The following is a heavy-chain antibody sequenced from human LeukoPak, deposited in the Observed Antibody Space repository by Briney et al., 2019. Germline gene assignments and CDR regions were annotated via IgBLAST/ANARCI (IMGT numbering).Heavy chain of an antibody. D-gene: IGHD2-2*01. CDR1: GGSISSSSYY. CDR3: ARDEGYCSSTSCYGYFDY. Sequence: SETLSLTCTVSGGSISSSSYYWGWIRQPPGKGLEWIGSIYYSGSTYYNPSLKSRVTISVDTSKNQFSLKLSSVTAADTAVYYCARDEGYCSSTSCYGYFDYRGQGTLVTVSS. V-gene: IGHV4-39*07. CDR2: IYYSGST. J-gene: IGHJ4*02.